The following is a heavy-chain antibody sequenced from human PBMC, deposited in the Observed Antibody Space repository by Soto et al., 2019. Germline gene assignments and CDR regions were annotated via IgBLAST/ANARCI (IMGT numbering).Heavy chain of an antibody. CDR3: AKDRASGYNTNWYPRFEP. V-gene: IGHV1-18*01. CDR1: CYTFTSYG. J-gene: IGHJ5*02. Sequence: ASVKVSCKPSCYTFTSYGISLFRHSPGQWLECMGLISAYNGNTNYAQKLQGRVTMTTDTSTSTAYMELRSLRSDDTARYYCAKDRASGYNTNWYPRFEPWGPGTLVTVSS. D-gene: IGHD2-2*01. CDR2: ISAYNGNT.